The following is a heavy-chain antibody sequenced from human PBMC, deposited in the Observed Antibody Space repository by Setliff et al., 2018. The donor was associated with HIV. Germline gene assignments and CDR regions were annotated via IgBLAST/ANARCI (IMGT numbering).Heavy chain of an antibody. J-gene: IGHJ6*03. CDR1: GGSISSYY. D-gene: IGHD1-1*01. CDR3: ARHAPRNHDLAGVFYPYYMDV. V-gene: IGHV4-59*08. CDR2: IYYSGST. Sequence: ASETLSLTCTVSGGSISSYYWSWIRQPPGKGLEWIGYIYYSGSTTYNPSLKSRVTISVDTSKNQFSLKLSSVTAADTAVYYCARHAPRNHDLAGVFYPYYMDVWGKGTTVTVS.